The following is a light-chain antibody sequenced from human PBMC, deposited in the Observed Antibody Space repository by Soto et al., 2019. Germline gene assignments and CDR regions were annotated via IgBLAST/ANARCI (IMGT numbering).Light chain of an antibody. CDR1: RSNIGSNP. CDR2: NNN. Sequence: QSVLIQSPSASGTPGQRVTISCSGSRSNIGSNPISWYQQLPGTAPKLLIYNNNQRPSGVPDRFSGSKSGTSASLAISGLHSDDEADYYCATWDDSLKEGVFGGGTKVTVL. J-gene: IGLJ3*02. CDR3: ATWDDSLKEGV. V-gene: IGLV1-44*01.